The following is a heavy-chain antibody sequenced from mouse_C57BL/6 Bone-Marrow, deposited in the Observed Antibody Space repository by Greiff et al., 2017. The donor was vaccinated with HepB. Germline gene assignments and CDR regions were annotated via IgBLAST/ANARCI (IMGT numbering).Heavy chain of an antibody. Sequence: EVQLQESGAELVRPGSSVKMSCKTSGYTFTSYGINWVKQRPGQGLEWIGYIYSGNGYTEYNEKFKGKATLTSDTSSSTAYMQLSSLTSEDSAIYFCARGSSGYFAWFAYWGQGTLVTVSA. CDR2: IYSGNGYT. J-gene: IGHJ3*01. CDR3: ARGSSGYFAWFAY. V-gene: IGHV1-58*01. CDR1: GYTFTSYG. D-gene: IGHD3-2*02.